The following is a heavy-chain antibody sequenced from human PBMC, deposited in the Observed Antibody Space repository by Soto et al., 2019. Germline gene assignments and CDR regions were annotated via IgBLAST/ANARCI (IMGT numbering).Heavy chain of an antibody. CDR3: ARPLRGFSYGYYYYYGMDV. J-gene: IGHJ6*02. Sequence: SVKVSCKASGCTFSSYAISWVRQAPGQGLEWMGGIIPIFGTANYAQKFQGRVTITADESTSTAYMELSSLRSEDTAVYYCARPLRGFSYGYYYYYGMDVWGQGTTVTVSS. V-gene: IGHV1-69*13. CDR1: GCTFSSYA. CDR2: IIPIFGTA. D-gene: IGHD5-18*01.